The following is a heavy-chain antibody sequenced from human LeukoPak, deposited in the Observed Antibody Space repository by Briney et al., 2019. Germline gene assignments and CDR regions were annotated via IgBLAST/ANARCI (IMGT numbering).Heavy chain of an antibody. Sequence: GLEWISYIYSSASTNYHPSLKSRVTISVDTSKNQFSLKPSSVTAADTAVYYCASSDRNAFDIWGQGTMVTVSS. V-gene: IGHV4-59*01. CDR2: IYSSAST. CDR3: ASSDRNAFDI. J-gene: IGHJ3*02.